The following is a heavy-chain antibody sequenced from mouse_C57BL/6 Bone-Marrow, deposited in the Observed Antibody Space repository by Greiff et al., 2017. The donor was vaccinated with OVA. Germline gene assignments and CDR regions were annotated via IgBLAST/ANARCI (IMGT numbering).Heavy chain of an antibody. V-gene: IGHV5-17*01. Sequence: EVHLVESGGGLVKPGGSLKLSCAASGFTFSDYGMHWVRQAPEKGLEWVAYISSGSITIYYAGTVKGRFTIYRDNAKNTLFLQMTSLRSEDTAMYYCARLSSPRCYAMDYWGQGTSVTVSS. J-gene: IGHJ4*01. D-gene: IGHD1-1*01. CDR2: ISSGSITI. CDR3: ARLSSPRCYAMDY. CDR1: GFTFSDYG.